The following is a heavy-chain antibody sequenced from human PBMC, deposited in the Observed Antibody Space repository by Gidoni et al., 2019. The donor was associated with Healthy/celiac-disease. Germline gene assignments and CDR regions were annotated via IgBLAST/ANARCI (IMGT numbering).Heavy chain of an antibody. J-gene: IGHJ6*02. CDR3: ASRGGIAARLNV. V-gene: IGHV3-53*01. D-gene: IGHD6-6*01. Sequence: TISRDNSKNTLYLQMNSLRAEDTAVYYCASRGGIAARLNVWGQGTTVTVSS.